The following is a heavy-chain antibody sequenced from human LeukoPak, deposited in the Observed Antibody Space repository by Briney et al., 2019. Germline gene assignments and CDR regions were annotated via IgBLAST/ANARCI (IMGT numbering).Heavy chain of an antibody. CDR3: ARQRDTWDAWFDP. J-gene: IGHJ5*02. D-gene: IGHD1-26*01. Sequence: SETLSLTCTVSGGYITGYYWSWIWQPPGKGLEWIAYIHGSGSANYNPSLKSRVIISVDRSRNQFSLKLSSVTAADTAVYYCARQRDTWDAWFDPWGQGTLVTVSS. CDR1: GGYITGYY. V-gene: IGHV4-59*01. CDR2: IHGSGSA.